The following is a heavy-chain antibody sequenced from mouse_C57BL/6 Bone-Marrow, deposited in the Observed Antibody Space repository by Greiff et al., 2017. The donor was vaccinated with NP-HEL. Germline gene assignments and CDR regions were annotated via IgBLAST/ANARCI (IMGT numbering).Heavy chain of an antibody. V-gene: IGHV1-53*01. CDR2: INPSNGGT. D-gene: IGHD1-1*01. CDR3: AKYVYGSGVDY. J-gene: IGHJ2*01. CDR1: GYTFTSYW. Sequence: QVQLQQPGTELVKPGASVKLSCKASGYTFTSYWMHWVNQRPGQGLEWIGNINPSNGGTNYNEKLKGQSILTADKSTSTAYMELRSLTSEDSAVYFCAKYVYGSGVDYWGKGTTLTVSS.